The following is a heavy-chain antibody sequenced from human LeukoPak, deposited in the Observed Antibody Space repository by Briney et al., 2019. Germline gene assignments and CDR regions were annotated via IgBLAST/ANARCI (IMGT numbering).Heavy chain of an antibody. CDR1: GYTFTGYY. CDR2: INPNSGGT. J-gene: IGHJ4*02. V-gene: IGHV1-2*02. CDR3: ARDAGYFPWGYDYDSSGSHFDF. D-gene: IGHD3-22*01. Sequence: VASVKVSCKASGYTFTGYYMHWVRQAPGQGLEWMGWINPNSGGTNYAQKFQGRVTMTRDTSISTAYMELSRLRSDDTAVYYCARDAGYFPWGYDYDSSGSHFDFWGQGTLVTVSS.